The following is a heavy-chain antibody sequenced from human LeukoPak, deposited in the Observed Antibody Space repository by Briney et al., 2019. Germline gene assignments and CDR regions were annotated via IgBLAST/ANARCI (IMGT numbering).Heavy chain of an antibody. CDR2: IIPIFGTA. V-gene: IGHV1-69*13. CDR1: GGTFSSYA. Sequence: SVKVSCKASGGTFSSYAISWVRQAPGQGLEWMGGIIPIFGTANYAQKFQGRVTITADESTSTAYMELSSLRSDDTAVYYCARDGINYRGWFDPWGQGTLVTVSS. D-gene: IGHD1-26*01. J-gene: IGHJ5*02. CDR3: ARDGINYRGWFDP.